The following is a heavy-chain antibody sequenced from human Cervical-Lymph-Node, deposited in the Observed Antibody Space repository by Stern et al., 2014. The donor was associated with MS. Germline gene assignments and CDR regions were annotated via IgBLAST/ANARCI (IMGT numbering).Heavy chain of an antibody. CDR1: GFTFSDHY. J-gene: IGHJ4*02. Sequence: EVHLVESGGGLVQPGGSLRLSCAASGFTFSDHYMDWVRQAPGKGLEWVGRTRNKANSYTTEYAASVKGRSTNTRDDSKNSLYLKMNSLKTDDTSVYYCALGGLLYFDYWGQGTLVTVSS. V-gene: IGHV3-72*01. D-gene: IGHD2-21*02. CDR3: ALGGLLYFDY. CDR2: TRNKANSYTT.